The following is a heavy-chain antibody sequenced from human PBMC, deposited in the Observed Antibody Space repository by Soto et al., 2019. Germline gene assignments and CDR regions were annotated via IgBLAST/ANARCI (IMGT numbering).Heavy chain of an antibody. Sequence: SETLSLTCTVSGGSITINTHYWGWVRQPPGKGLEWIGSVDYTGRAYYNPSLESRVTISVDTSKNQFSLNLNSVTAADTAVYFCARDLWGYCGTDCYPLDVWGPGTTVT. J-gene: IGHJ6*02. CDR3: ARDLWGYCGTDCYPLDV. CDR2: VDYTGRA. D-gene: IGHD2-21*02. V-gene: IGHV4-39*07. CDR1: GGSITINTHY.